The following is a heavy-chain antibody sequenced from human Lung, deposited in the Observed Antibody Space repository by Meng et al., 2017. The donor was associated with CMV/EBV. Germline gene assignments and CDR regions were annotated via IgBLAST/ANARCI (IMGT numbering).Heavy chain of an antibody. CDR1: GFTFSSYA. V-gene: IGHV3-30-3*01. J-gene: IGHJ4*02. CDR2: ISYDGSNK. Sequence: GGSXRLSFSASGFTFSSYAMHWVRQAPGKGLEWVAVISYDGSNKYYADSVKGRFTISRDNSKNTLYLQMNSLRAEDTAVYYCARESSGYYSYWGQGTLVTVSS. CDR3: ARESSGYYSY. D-gene: IGHD3-22*01.